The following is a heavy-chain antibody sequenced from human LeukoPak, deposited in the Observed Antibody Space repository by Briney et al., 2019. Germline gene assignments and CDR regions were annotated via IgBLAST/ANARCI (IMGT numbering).Heavy chain of an antibody. CDR3: AKDKDPLDYDSSGYYQIIDY. J-gene: IGHJ4*02. V-gene: IGHV1-18*01. D-gene: IGHD3-22*01. Sequence: ASVKVSCKASGYTFTSYGISWVRQAPGQGLEWMGWISAYNGNTNYAQKLQGRVTMTTDTSTSTAYMELRSLRSDDTAVYYCAKDKDPLDYDSSGYYQIIDYWGQGTLVTVSS. CDR1: GYTFTSYG. CDR2: ISAYNGNT.